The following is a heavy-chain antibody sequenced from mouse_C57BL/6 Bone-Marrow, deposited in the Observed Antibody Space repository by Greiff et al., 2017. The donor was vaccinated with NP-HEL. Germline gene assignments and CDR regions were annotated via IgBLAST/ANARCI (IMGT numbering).Heavy chain of an antibody. CDR1: GYTFTSYW. CDR2: IHPNSGST. J-gene: IGHJ1*03. D-gene: IGHD2-4*01. CDR3: ARLITRYFDV. V-gene: IGHV1-64*01. Sequence: VQLQQPGAELVKPGASVKLSCKASGYTFTSYWMHWVKQRPGQGLEWIGMIHPNSGSTKYNEKFTSKATLTGDKSSITAYMQLCSLTSEDSAVYYCARLITRYFDVWGTGTTVTVSS.